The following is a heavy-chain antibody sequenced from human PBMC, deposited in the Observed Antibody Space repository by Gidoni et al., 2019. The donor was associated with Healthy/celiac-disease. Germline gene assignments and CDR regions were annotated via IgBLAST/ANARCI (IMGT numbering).Heavy chain of an antibody. D-gene: IGHD3-22*01. CDR2: IIPIFGTA. Sequence: QVQLVQSGAEVKKPGSSVKVSCKASGGTFSSYAISWVRQAPGQGLEWMGGIIPIFGTANYSQKFQGRVTITADKSTSTAYMELSSLRSEDTAVYYCARAGGWRITMIVVGSGAAFDIWGQGTMVTVSS. J-gene: IGHJ3*02. V-gene: IGHV1-69*06. CDR3: ARAGGWRITMIVVGSGAAFDI. CDR1: GGTFSSYA.